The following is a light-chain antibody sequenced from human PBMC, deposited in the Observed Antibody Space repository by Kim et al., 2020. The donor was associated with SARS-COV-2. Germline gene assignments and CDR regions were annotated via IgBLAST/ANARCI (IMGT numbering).Light chain of an antibody. CDR3: QSYDSSLSGSEV. CDR1: SSNIGTGYD. J-gene: IGLJ2*01. Sequence: GTISGTGSSSNIGTGYDVHWYQQLPGTAPKLLIYGNSNRPSGVPDRFSGSKSGTSASLAITGLQAEDEADYYCQSYDSSLSGSEVFGGGTQLTVL. V-gene: IGLV1-40*01. CDR2: GNS.